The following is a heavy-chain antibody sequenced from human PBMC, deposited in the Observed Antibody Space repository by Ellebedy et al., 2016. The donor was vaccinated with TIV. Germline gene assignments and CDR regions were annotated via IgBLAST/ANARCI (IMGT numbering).Heavy chain of an antibody. Sequence: GESLKISCAASGLTFSNFAMGWVRQIPGKGLEWVSGMYAGGRGITYSDSVKGRFTISRDNSKNTLYLQMNSLRAEDTAIYYCAKDQVSGDGRWVFDVWGQGTMVTVSS. J-gene: IGHJ3*01. V-gene: IGHV3-23*01. CDR3: AKDQVSGDGRWVFDV. D-gene: IGHD5-24*01. CDR2: MYAGGRGI. CDR1: GLTFSNFA.